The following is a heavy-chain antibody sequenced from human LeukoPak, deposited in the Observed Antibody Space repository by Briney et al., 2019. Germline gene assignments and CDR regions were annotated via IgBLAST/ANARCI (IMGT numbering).Heavy chain of an antibody. Sequence: SVKVSCKASGGTFSSYAISWVRQAPEQGLEWMGGIIPIFGTANYAQKFQGRVTITADESTSTAYMELSSLRSEDTAVYYCARGVVGQLWDTYFDYWGQGTLATVSS. CDR1: GGTFSSYA. J-gene: IGHJ4*02. CDR3: ARGVVGQLWDTYFDY. CDR2: IIPIFGTA. V-gene: IGHV1-69*13. D-gene: IGHD5-18*01.